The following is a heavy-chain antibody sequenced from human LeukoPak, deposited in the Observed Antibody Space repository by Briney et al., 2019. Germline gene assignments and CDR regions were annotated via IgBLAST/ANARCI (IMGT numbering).Heavy chain of an antibody. J-gene: IGHJ4*02. V-gene: IGHV3-53*01. CDR1: GIAVTTNY. D-gene: IGHD3-16*01. Sequence: GGSLRLSCAASGIAVTTNYMSWVRQAPGKGLQWVSVIYLGGGTHHADSVKGRFTISRDYSMNTLYLEMNSLRVEDTAIYYCASSSNNSRYALDYWGQGTLVTVSS. CDR3: ASSSNNSRYALDY. CDR2: IYLGGGT.